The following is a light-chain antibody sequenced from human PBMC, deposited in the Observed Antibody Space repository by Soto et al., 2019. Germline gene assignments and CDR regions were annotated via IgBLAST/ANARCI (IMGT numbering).Light chain of an antibody. J-gene: IGLJ3*02. CDR1: SSNIGAGYD. V-gene: IGLV1-40*01. CDR2: GNT. CDR3: CSYTSSATWV. Sequence: QSVLTQPPSVSGAPGQRVTISCTGSSSNIGAGYDVHWYQQRPGTAPKLLIFGNTNRPSGVPDRFSGSKSGTSASLAITGLQAEDEGDYQCCSYTSSATWVFGGGTKLTVL.